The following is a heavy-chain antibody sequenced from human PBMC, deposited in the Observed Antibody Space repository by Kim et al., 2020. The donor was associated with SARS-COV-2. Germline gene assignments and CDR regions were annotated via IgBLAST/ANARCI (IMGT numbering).Heavy chain of an antibody. CDR1: GFTFSSYA. CDR2: ISYDGSNK. V-gene: IGHV3-30-3*01. CDR3: ARDQIGIGRKVVAIGGAFDI. Sequence: GGSLRLSCAASGFTFSSYAMHWVRQAPGKGLEWVAVISYDGSNKYYADSVKGRFTISRDNSKNTLYLQMNSLRAEDTAVYYCARDQIGIGRKVVAIGGAFDIWGQGKMVPVSS. D-gene: IGHD3-22*01. J-gene: IGHJ3*02.